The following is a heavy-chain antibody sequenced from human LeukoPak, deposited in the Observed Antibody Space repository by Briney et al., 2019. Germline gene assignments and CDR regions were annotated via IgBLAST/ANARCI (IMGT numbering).Heavy chain of an antibody. CDR2: ITSSSNSI. CDR1: GFNFSTYT. Sequence: PGGSLRLSCAASGFNFSTYTMNWVRQAPGKGLEWLSYITSSSNSIYYADSVKGRFTISRDNAKNSLYLQMDSLRAEDTAVYYCARASSGYGFYSNYWGQGTLLTVSS. D-gene: IGHD3-22*01. CDR3: ARASSGYGFYSNY. V-gene: IGHV3-48*01. J-gene: IGHJ4*02.